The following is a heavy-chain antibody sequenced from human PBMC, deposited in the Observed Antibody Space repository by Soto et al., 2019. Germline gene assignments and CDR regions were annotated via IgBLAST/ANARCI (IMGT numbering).Heavy chain of an antibody. Sequence: PSETLSLTCTVSGGSISSYYWSWIRQPPGKGLEWIGYIYYSGSTNYNPSLKSRVTISVDTSKNQFSLKLSSVTAADTAVYYCARVGQYSSGWYLYYYYGMDVWGQGTTVTVS. V-gene: IGHV4-59*01. CDR1: GGSISSYY. CDR2: IYYSGST. D-gene: IGHD6-19*01. J-gene: IGHJ6*02. CDR3: ARVGQYSSGWYLYYYYGMDV.